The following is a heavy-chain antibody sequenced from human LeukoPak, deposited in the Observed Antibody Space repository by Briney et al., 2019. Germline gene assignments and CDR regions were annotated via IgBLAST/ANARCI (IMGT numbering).Heavy chain of an antibody. CDR3: AMARAYCGGDCYWGYYFDY. CDR1: GGTFSSYA. CDR2: IIPIFGTA. D-gene: IGHD2-21*02. Sequence: GASVKVSCKASGGTFSSYAISWVRQAPGQGLEWKGGIIPIFGTANYAQKFQGRVTITADESTSTAYMELSSLRSEDTAVYYCAMARAYCGGDCYWGYYFDYWGQGTLVTVSS. J-gene: IGHJ4*02. V-gene: IGHV1-69*13.